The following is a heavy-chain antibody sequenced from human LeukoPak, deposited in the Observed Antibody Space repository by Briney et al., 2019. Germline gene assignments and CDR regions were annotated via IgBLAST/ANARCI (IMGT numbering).Heavy chain of an antibody. CDR3: ARGGGSHDYTWGSYRYQNWFDP. CDR1: GYTFTSYG. CDR2: ISAYNGNT. V-gene: IGHV1-18*01. D-gene: IGHD3-16*02. Sequence: GASVKVSCKASGYTFTSYGISWVRQAPGQGLEWMGWISAYNGNTNYAQKLQGRVTMTTDTSTSTAYMELRSLRSDDTAVYYCARGGGSHDYTWGSYRYQNWFDPWGQGTLVTVSS. J-gene: IGHJ5*02.